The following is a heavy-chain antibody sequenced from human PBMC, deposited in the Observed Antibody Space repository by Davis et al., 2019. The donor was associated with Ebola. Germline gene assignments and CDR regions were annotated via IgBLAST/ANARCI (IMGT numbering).Heavy chain of an antibody. Sequence: GGSLRLSCAASGFTVSSNYMSWVRQAPGKGLEWVSVIYSGGSTYYADSVKGRFTISRDNSKNTLYLQMNSLRAEDTAVYYCAKKGAGSYYYYYGMDVWGQGTTVTVSS. V-gene: IGHV3-53*01. CDR3: AKKGAGSYYYYYGMDV. CDR2: IYSGGST. CDR1: GFTVSSNY. J-gene: IGHJ6*02. D-gene: IGHD3-10*01.